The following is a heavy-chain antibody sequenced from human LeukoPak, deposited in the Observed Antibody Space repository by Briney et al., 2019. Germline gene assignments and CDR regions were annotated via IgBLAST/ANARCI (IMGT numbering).Heavy chain of an antibody. D-gene: IGHD1/OR15-1a*01. CDR1: GYTFTSYA. V-gene: IGHV1-3*01. CDR2: INAGNGNT. J-gene: IGHJ6*02. Sequence: ASVKVSCNASGYTFTSYAMHWVRQAPGQRLEWMGWINAGNGNTKYSQKFQGRVTITRDTSASTAYMELSSLRSEDTAVYYCARGTTSWAGYYYGMDVWGQGTTVTVSS. CDR3: ARGTTSWAGYYYGMDV.